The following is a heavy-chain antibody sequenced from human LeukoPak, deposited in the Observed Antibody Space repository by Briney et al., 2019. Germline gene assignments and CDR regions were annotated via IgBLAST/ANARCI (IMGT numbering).Heavy chain of an antibody. V-gene: IGHV4-39*07. CDR1: GGSISSSSYY. D-gene: IGHD2-2*01. Sequence: SETLSLTCTVSGGSISSSSYYWGWIRQPPGKGLEWIGSIYYSGRTYYNPSLKSRVTISVDTSKNQFSLKLSSVTAADTAVYYCARVALPAAYYYYMDVWGKGTTVTVSS. CDR3: ARVALPAAYYYYMDV. CDR2: IYYSGRT. J-gene: IGHJ6*03.